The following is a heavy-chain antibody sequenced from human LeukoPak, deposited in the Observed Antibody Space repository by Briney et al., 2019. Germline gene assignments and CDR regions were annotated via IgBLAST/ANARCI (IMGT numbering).Heavy chain of an antibody. J-gene: IGHJ4*02. V-gene: IGHV3-7*02. Sequence: GGSLRLSCVASGLTFSSYWMTWVRQAPGKGLEWVANIKQDGSEKYYVDSVKGRFTISRDNAQNSLHLQMNSLRVEDTAVYYCALLRGGNYWGQGTLVTVSS. CDR2: IKQDGSEK. D-gene: IGHD3-10*01. CDR3: ALLRGGNY. CDR1: GLTFSSYW.